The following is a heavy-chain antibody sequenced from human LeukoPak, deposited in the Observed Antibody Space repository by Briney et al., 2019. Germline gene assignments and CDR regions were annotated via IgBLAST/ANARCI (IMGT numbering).Heavy chain of an antibody. CDR3: AKPYYYDSSGYLPEYFQH. V-gene: IGHV3-23*01. D-gene: IGHD3-22*01. Sequence: GESLRLSCAASGFTFSSYAMSWVRQAPGKGLEWVSAISGSGGSTYYADSVKGRFTISRDNSKNTLYLQMNSLRAEDTAVYYCAKPYYYDSSGYLPEYFQHWGQGTLVTVSS. CDR1: GFTFSSYA. J-gene: IGHJ1*01. CDR2: ISGSGGST.